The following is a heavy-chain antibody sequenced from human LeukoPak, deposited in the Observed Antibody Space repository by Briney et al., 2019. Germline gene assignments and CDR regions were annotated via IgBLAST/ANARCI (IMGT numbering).Heavy chain of an antibody. CDR2: MYYSGGT. CDR3: ARFTMIALFDY. J-gene: IGHJ4*02. CDR1: GGSIIRDY. Sequence: SETLSLTCFVSGGSIIRDYWSWIRQPPGKGLEWIGYMYYSGGTNYNPSLKSRVSISGDMSKNQFSLKVSSVTAADTAVYYCARFTMIALFDYWGQGTLVTVSS. V-gene: IGHV4-59*01. D-gene: IGHD3-22*01.